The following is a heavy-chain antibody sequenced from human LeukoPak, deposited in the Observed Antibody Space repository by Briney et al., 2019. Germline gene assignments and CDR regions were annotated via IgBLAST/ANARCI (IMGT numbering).Heavy chain of an antibody. D-gene: IGHD3-3*01. CDR2: ISSNGGST. J-gene: IGHJ4*02. Sequence: GGSLRLSCAAYGFTFSSYAMHWVRQPPGKGLEYVSAISSNGGSTYYANSVKGRFTISRENSENTLYLQMGSLRAEDMAVYYCARGVGYYDFWSGYHDYWGQGTLVTVSS. CDR3: ARGVGYYDFWSGYHDY. V-gene: IGHV3-64*01. CDR1: GFTFSSYA.